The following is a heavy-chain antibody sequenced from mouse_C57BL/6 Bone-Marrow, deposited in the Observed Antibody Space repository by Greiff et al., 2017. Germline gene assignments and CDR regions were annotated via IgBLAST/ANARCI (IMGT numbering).Heavy chain of an antibody. V-gene: IGHV7-3*01. CDR2: IRNKANGYTT. CDR1: GFTFTDYY. CDR3: ASTDYYAMDY. D-gene: IGHD4-1*02. J-gene: IGHJ4*01. Sequence: EVMLVESGGGLVQPGGSLSLSCAASGFTFTDYYMSWVRQPPGKALEWLGFIRNKANGYTTEYSASVKGRFTISRDNSQSSLYLQMNALRAEDSATYYCASTDYYAMDYWGQGTSVTVSS.